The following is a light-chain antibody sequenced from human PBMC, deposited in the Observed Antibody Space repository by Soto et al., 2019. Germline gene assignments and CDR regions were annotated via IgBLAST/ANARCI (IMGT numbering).Light chain of an antibody. Sequence: QSALTQPRSVSGSPGQSVTISCTGTSSDVDAYNYVSWYQQLPGNAPKLMIYDVSKRPSGVPDRFSGSDSGNTASLTISGLQAEDEADYYCCSYAGNYTLVFGGGTKLTVL. CDR1: SSDVDAYNY. CDR3: CSYAGNYTLV. J-gene: IGLJ3*02. CDR2: DVS. V-gene: IGLV2-11*01.